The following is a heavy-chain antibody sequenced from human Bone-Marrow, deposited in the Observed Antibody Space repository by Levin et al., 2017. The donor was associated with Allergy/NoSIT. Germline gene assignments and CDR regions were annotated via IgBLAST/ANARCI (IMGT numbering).Heavy chain of an antibody. Sequence: GASVKVSCKASGYTFTGYYMHWVRQAPGQGLEWMGWINPNSGGTNYAQKFQGRVTMTRDTSISTAYMELSRLRSDDTAVYYCSRASATWIQLWFPFDYWGQGTLVTVSS. CDR2: INPNSGGT. D-gene: IGHD5-18*01. J-gene: IGHJ4*02. V-gene: IGHV1-2*02. CDR1: GYTFTGYY. CDR3: SRASATWIQLWFPFDY.